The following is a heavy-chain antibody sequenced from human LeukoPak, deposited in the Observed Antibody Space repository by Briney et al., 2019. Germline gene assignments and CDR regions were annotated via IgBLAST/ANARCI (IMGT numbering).Heavy chain of an antibody. D-gene: IGHD1-26*01. Sequence: GASLQISCKVSGYIFTSYCIGWGRPLPGKGLEGMGIIYPGDSGPTYSPSFQGQVTISVDKSINTAYLQWSSLQASDTAMYYCGMSGDRVPLQDDVFDVWGQGTMVTVS. J-gene: IGHJ3*01. V-gene: IGHV5-51*01. CDR1: GYIFTSYC. CDR2: IYPGDSGP. CDR3: GMSGDRVPLQDDVFDV.